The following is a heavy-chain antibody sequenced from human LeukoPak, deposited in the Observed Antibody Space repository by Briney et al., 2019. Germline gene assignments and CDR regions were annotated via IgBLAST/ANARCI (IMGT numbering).Heavy chain of an antibody. J-gene: IGHJ4*02. Sequence: PGGSLRLSCGASGSTFTNAWMSWVRQAPGKGLEWVGRIKNKNDDGATDYAAPVKGRFTISRDDSKNTLDLQMNSLKTEDTAVYYCTTDPGDWPDYWGQGTLVTVSS. V-gene: IGHV3-15*01. CDR3: TTDPGDWPDY. CDR2: IKNKNDDGAT. D-gene: IGHD3/OR15-3a*01. CDR1: GSTFTNAW.